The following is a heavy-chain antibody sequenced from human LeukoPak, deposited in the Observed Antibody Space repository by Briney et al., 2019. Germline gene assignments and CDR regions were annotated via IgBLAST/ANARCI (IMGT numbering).Heavy chain of an antibody. CDR1: GFTFSSYS. D-gene: IGHD2-8*02. CDR2: ISSSSSYI. Sequence: GGSLRLSCAASGFTFSSYSMNWVRQAPGKGLEWVSSISSSSSYIYYADSVKGRFTISRDNAKNSLYLQMNSLRAEDTAVYYCARPSGRYYYYGMDVWGQGTTVTVSS. V-gene: IGHV3-21*01. J-gene: IGHJ6*02. CDR3: ARPSGRYYYYGMDV.